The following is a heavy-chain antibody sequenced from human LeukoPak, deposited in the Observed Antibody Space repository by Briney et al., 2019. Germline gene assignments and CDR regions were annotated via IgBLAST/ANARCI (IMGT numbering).Heavy chain of an antibody. V-gene: IGHV1-18*01. J-gene: IGHJ4*02. Sequence: ASVKVSCKASGYTFTSYGVTWARQAPGQGLEWTGWINTYNGNTNYAQKLQGRVTMTTDTSTSTAYMELRSLRSDDTAVYYCARNAHGYSSAWLQFNFDYWGQGTLVTVSS. D-gene: IGHD6-19*01. CDR3: ARNAHGYSSAWLQFNFDY. CDR1: GYTFTSYG. CDR2: INTYNGNT.